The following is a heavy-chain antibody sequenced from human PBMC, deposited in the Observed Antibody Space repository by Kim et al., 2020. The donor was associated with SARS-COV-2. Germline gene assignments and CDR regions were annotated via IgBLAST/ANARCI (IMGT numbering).Heavy chain of an antibody. CDR3: ARVGRSVGAYYYYFDY. D-gene: IGHD1-26*01. CDR2: IYSGGST. CDR1: GFTVSSNY. Sequence: GGSLRLSCAASGFTVSSNYMSWVRQAPGKGLEWVSVIYSGGSTYYADSVKGRFTISRDNSKNTLYLQMNSLRAEDTAVYYCARVGRSVGAYYYYFDYWGQGTLVTVSS. V-gene: IGHV3-53*01. J-gene: IGHJ4*02.